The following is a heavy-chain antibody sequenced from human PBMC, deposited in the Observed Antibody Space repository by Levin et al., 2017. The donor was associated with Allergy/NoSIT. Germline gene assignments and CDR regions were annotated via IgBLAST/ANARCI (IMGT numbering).Heavy chain of an antibody. V-gene: IGHV3-33*01. D-gene: IGHD5-12*01. Sequence: TGGSLRLSCAASGFTFSSYGMHWVRQAPGKGLEWVAVIWYDGSNKYYADSVKGRFTISRDNSKNTLYLQMNSLRAEDTAVYYCAAHNVDIVATSAFDIWGQGTMVTVSS. CDR1: GFTFSSYG. J-gene: IGHJ3*02. CDR2: IWYDGSNK. CDR3: AAHNVDIVATSAFDI.